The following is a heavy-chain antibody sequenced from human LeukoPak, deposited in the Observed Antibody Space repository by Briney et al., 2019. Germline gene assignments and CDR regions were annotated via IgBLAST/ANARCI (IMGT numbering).Heavy chain of an antibody. D-gene: IGHD3-22*01. CDR3: AVNYYDSSGYIPDDY. CDR1: GGSISSSSYY. CDR2: IYYSGST. V-gene: IGHV4-39*01. J-gene: IGHJ4*02. Sequence: SETLSLTCTVSGGSISSSSYYWGWIRQPPGKGLEWIGSIYYSGSTYYNPSLKSRVTISVDTSKNQFSLKQSSVTAADTAVYYCAVNYYDSSGYIPDDYWGQGTLVTVSS.